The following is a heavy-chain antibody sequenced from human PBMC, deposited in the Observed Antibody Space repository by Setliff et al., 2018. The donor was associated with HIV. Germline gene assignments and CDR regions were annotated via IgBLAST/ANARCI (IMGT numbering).Heavy chain of an antibody. Sequence: LRLSCVASGITFSSYWMSWVRQAPGKGLEWVANIKQDGSERSYVDSVKGRFTISRDNAKNSLYLQMNSLRVEDTAVYFCASWRVPRDAFDIWGLGTRVTVSS. V-gene: IGHV3-7*01. CDR1: GITFSSYW. J-gene: IGHJ3*02. D-gene: IGHD3-3*01. CDR3: ASWRVPRDAFDI. CDR2: IKQDGSER.